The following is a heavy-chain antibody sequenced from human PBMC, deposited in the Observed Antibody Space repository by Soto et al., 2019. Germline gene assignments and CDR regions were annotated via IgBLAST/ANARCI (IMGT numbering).Heavy chain of an antibody. CDR1: GFSLSTRGVG. CDR3: AHRPYGYKYYFDY. D-gene: IGHD5-18*01. Sequence: QITLKESGPTLVKPTQTLTQTCAFSGFSLSTRGVGVGWFRQPPGRALEWLALIYWDDDKRYSPSLQSRLTITRDTSKNQVVLTITNMDPVDTATYYCAHRPYGYKYYFDYWGQGTLVTVSS. CDR2: IYWDDDK. V-gene: IGHV2-5*02. J-gene: IGHJ4*02.